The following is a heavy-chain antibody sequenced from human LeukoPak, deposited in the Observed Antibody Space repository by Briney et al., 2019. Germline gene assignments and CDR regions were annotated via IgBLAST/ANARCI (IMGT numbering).Heavy chain of an antibody. Sequence: ASVKVSCKASGYTFTGYYMHWVRQAPGQGLEWMGWINPNSGGTNYAQKFQGRVTMTRDTSISTAYMELSSLRSEDTAVYYCARAVGLVVVVVATLDYWGQGTPVTVSS. V-gene: IGHV1-2*02. D-gene: IGHD2-15*01. CDR3: ARAVGLVVVVVATLDY. J-gene: IGHJ4*02. CDR1: GYTFTGYY. CDR2: INPNSGGT.